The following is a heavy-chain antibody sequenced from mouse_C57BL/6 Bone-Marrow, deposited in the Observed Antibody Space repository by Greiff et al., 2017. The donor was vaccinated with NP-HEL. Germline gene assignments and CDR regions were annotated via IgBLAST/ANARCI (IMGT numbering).Heavy chain of an antibody. CDR1: GYTFTDYN. J-gene: IGHJ4*01. CDR3: ARKGEPDDGYSDYYAMDY. CDR2: INPNNGGT. V-gene: IGHV1-22*01. Sequence: VQLQQSGPELVKPGASVKMSCKASGYTFTDYNMHWVKQSHGKSLEWIGYINPNNGGTSYNQKFKGKATLTVNKSSSTAYMELRSLTSEDSAVYYCARKGEPDDGYSDYYAMDYWGQGSSVTVSS. D-gene: IGHD2-3*01.